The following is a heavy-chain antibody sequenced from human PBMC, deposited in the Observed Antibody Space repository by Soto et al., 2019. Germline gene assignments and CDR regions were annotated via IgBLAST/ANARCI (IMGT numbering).Heavy chain of an antibody. CDR1: GFSFSSYW. J-gene: IGHJ4*02. V-gene: IGHV3-74*01. D-gene: IGHD5-12*01. Sequence: EVQLVESGGGLVQPGGSLRLSCAASGFSFSSYWMHWVRQAPGKGLVWVSRIKNDGRSTTYADSVKGRFTISRDNAKNTLYLQMNSLRAEDTAVYYCARDRAYSAYDNWGQGTLVTDPS. CDR3: ARDRAYSAYDN. CDR2: IKNDGRST.